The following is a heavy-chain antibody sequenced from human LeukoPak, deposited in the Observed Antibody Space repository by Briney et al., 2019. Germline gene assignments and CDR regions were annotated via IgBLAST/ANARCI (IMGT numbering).Heavy chain of an antibody. J-gene: IGHJ6*02. CDR3: ARVSGPTPYRYYGMDV. V-gene: IGHV3-64*01. Sequence: PGGSLRLSCAASGFTFSSYAMHWVRQAPGKGLEYVSAISCNGGSTCYANSVKGRFTISRDNSKNPLYLQMGSLRAEDMAAYYCARVSGPTPYRYYGMDVWGQGTTVTVSS. D-gene: IGHD2-15*01. CDR1: GFTFSSYA. CDR2: ISCNGGST.